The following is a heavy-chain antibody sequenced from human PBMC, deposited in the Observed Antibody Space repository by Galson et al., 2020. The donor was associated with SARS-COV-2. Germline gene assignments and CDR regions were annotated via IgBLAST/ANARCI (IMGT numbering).Heavy chain of an antibody. J-gene: IGHJ6*03. D-gene: IGHD6-6*01. V-gene: IGHV1-69*13. Sequence: SVKVSCKASGGTFSSYAISWVRQAPGQGLEWMGGIIPIFGTANYAQKFQGRVTITADESTSTAYMELSSLRSEDTAVYYCARGGWRLVQNYYYYYMDVWGKGTTVTVSS. CDR3: ARGGWRLVQNYYYYYMDV. CDR1: GGTFSSYA. CDR2: IIPIFGTA.